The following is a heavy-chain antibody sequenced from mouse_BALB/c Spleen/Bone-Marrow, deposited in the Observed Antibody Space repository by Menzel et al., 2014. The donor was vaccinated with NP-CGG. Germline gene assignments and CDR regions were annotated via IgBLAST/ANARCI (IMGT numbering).Heavy chain of an antibody. V-gene: IGHV1S56*01. CDR2: IFPGNFYT. CDR3: ARDDYDY. D-gene: IGHD2-4*01. CDR1: GYTFTSYY. J-gene: IGHJ2*01. Sequence: VKLQESGPELVKPGASVRISCKASGYTFTSYYIHWVKQRPGQGLEWIGWIFPGNFYTKFNENFKGRATLTADKSSSTAYMHLSGLTSEDSAVYFCARDDYDYWGQGTTLTVSS.